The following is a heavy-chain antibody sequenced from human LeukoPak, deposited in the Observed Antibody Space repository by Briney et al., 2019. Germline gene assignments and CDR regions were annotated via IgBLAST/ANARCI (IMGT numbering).Heavy chain of an antibody. V-gene: IGHV4-4*02. CDR3: ARGPRVATIRAFDI. Sequence: SETLSLTCGVSGGSISNTNWWTWVRQPPGKGLEWIGEVNLQGSTNYNPSLKSRVTISVDTSKNQFSLKLSSVTAADTAVYYCARGPRVATIRAFDIWGQGTMVTVSS. D-gene: IGHD5-24*01. J-gene: IGHJ3*02. CDR2: VNLQGST. CDR1: GGSISNTNW.